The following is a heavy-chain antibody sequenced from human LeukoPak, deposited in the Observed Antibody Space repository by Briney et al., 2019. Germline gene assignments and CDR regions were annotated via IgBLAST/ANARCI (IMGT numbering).Heavy chain of an antibody. Sequence: ASLKVSCKTSGFTFTSYGISWGRQAPGQGLEWVGWISGYNGNTNYAQKFRGRLTMTIDTSTTAAYMELRSLRSDDTAVYYCAKDRSSSAREDWGQGTLVTVSS. CDR3: AKDRSSSARED. D-gene: IGHD6-13*01. CDR1: GFTFTSYG. V-gene: IGHV1-18*01. J-gene: IGHJ4*02. CDR2: ISGYNGNT.